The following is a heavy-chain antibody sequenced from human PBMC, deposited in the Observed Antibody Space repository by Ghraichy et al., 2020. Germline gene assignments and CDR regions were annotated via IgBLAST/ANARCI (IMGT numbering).Heavy chain of an antibody. CDR1: GFTLSSYS. D-gene: IGHD3-3*01. CDR2: ISSRSTTI. CDR3: ARAFGVVRFFYNYGLDV. J-gene: IGHJ6*02. V-gene: IGHV3-48*04. Sequence: GESLNISCAGSGFTLSSYSMNWVRQAPGKGLEWVSYISSRSTTIYYADSVKGRFTISRDNAKNSLYLQMNSLRAEDTAVYYCARAFGVVRFFYNYGLDVWGQGTTVTVS.